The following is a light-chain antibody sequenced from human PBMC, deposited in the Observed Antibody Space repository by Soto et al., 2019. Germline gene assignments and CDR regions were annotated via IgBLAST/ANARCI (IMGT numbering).Light chain of an antibody. CDR3: QQYGISQST. Sequence: DIVLTQSPGTLSLSRGERATLSCRASQSVSGSYLAWYQQKPGQAPRLLIYGASSRATGIPDRFSCSGSGTAFTLTISRLEPEDFAVYYCQQYGISQSTFGQRNKLEIK. CDR1: QSVSGSY. J-gene: IGKJ2*01. CDR2: GAS. V-gene: IGKV3-20*01.